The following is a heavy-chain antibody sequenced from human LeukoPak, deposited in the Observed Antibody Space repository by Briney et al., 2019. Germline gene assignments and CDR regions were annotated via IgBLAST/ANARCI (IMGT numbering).Heavy chain of an antibody. J-gene: IGHJ4*02. V-gene: IGHV3-23*01. Sequence: GGSLRLSCAASGFTFSSFAMTWVRQAPGKGLEWVSGISGSGGSTYYADSGKGRFTVSRDNSKNTLYLQMNSLRAEDTAVYYCAKRGAWKGYFDYWGQGTLVTVSS. CDR1: GFTFSSFA. CDR2: ISGSGGST. CDR3: AKRGAWKGYFDY. D-gene: IGHD1-1*01.